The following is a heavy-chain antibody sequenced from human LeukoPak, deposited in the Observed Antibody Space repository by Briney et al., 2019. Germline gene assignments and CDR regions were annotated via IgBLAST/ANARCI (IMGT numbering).Heavy chain of an antibody. CDR3: ARQARYGMDV. V-gene: IGHV4-59*08. CDR2: IYYSGSA. Sequence: SETLSLTCTVSGGSISSYYWSWIRQPPGKGLEWIGYIYYSGSANYNPSLKSRVTISVDTSKNQFSLKLSAVTAADTAVYYCARQARYGMDVWGQGTTVTVSS. CDR1: GGSISSYY. J-gene: IGHJ6*02.